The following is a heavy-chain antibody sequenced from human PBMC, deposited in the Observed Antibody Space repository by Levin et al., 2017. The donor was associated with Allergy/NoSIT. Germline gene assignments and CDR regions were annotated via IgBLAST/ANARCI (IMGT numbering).Heavy chain of an antibody. CDR2: INAGNGNT. V-gene: IGHV1-3*01. Sequence: ASVKVSCKASGYTFTSYAMHWVRQAPGQRLEWMGWINAGNGNTKYSQKFQGRVTITRDTSASTAYMELSSLRSEDTAVYYCARPYLPLYNWNDEGGWFDPWGQGTLVTVSS. CDR1: GYTFTSYA. D-gene: IGHD1-1*01. J-gene: IGHJ5*02. CDR3: ARPYLPLYNWNDEGGWFDP.